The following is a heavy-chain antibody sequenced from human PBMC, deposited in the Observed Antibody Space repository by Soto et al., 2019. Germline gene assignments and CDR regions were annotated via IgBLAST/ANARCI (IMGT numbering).Heavy chain of an antibody. CDR3: AIATHTGTDLDY. V-gene: IGHV1-69*02. CDR1: GGTFSSYT. CDR2: IIPILGIA. D-gene: IGHD5-12*01. J-gene: IGHJ4*02. Sequence: GASVKVSCKASGGTFSSYTISWVRQAPGQGLEWMGRIIPILGIANYAQKFRGRVTITADKSTSTAYMELSSVRSEDTAVYYCAIATHTGTDLDYWGQGTLVTIYS.